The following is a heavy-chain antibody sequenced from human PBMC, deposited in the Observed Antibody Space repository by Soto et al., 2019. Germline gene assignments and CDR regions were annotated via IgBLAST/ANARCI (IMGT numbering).Heavy chain of an antibody. J-gene: IGHJ4*02. CDR2: MNPNSGNT. V-gene: IGHV1-8*01. D-gene: IGHD5-12*01. Sequence: QVQLVQSGAEVKKPGASVKVSCKASGYTFTSYDINWVRQATGQGLEWMGWMNPNSGNTGYAQKFQGRVTMTRNTSISTADMELSSLRSEDTAVYYCAIAKETYSGYVFDYWGKGTLVTVSS. CDR3: AIAKETYSGYVFDY. CDR1: GYTFTSYD.